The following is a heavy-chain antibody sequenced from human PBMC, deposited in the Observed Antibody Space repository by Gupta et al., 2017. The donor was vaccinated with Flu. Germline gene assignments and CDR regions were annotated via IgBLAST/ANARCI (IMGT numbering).Heavy chain of an antibody. CDR2: INNDGSTT. V-gene: IGHV3-74*01. Sequence: EAHLVESGGGLVQPGGSLRLSCAASGFSLNNSWMHWVRQAPGKGLVWVSRINNDGSTTNYADSVKGRFTISRDNAKNTLYLQMNSLTTEDTAVYYCAGTTTICCNIWGQGTMVTVSA. D-gene: IGHD2-21*02. CDR1: GFSLNNSW. J-gene: IGHJ3*02. CDR3: AGTTTICCNI.